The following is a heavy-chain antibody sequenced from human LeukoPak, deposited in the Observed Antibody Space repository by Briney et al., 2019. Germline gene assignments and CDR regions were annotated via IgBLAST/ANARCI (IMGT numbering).Heavy chain of an antibody. V-gene: IGHV4-59*12. CDR2: IYYSGST. CDR1: GGSISPYY. Sequence: WETLSLTCTVSGGSISPYYWSWIRQPPGKGLEWIGYIYYSGSTNYNPSLRSRVTISVDTSKNQFSLKLSSVTAADTAVYYCARDKSVIDKSGEHYYYGMDVWGQGTTVTVSS. D-gene: IGHD2-21*01. CDR3: ARDKSVIDKSGEHYYYGMDV. J-gene: IGHJ6*02.